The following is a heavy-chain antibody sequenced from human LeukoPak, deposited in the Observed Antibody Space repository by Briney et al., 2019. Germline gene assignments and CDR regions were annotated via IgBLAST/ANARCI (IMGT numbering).Heavy chain of an antibody. CDR3: ARVRGYRGYNYGYEGFGC. CDR1: GFTFSIYS. J-gene: IGHJ4*02. V-gene: IGHV3-21*06. CDR2: ITSTSSYI. D-gene: IGHD5-18*01. Sequence: GGSLRPSCAASGFTFSIYSMNWVRQAPGKGLEWVSAITSTSSYIYYADSVKGRFTISRDNARNSLYLQMNSVRAEDTAVYYCARVRGYRGYNYGYEGFGCWGQGTLVTVSS.